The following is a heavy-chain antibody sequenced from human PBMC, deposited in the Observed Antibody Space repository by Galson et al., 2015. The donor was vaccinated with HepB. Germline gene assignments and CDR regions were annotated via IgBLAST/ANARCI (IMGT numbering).Heavy chain of an antibody. J-gene: IGHJ4*02. CDR2: ISGSGGST. CDR3: AKMDIVVVPAAMPFDY. V-gene: IGHV3-23*01. CDR1: GFTFSSYA. D-gene: IGHD2-2*03. Sequence: LRLSCAASGFTFSSYAMSWVRQAPGKGLEWVSAISGSGGSTYYADSVKGRFTISRDNSKNTLYLQMNSLRAEDTAVYYCAKMDIVVVPAAMPFDYWGQGTLVTVSS.